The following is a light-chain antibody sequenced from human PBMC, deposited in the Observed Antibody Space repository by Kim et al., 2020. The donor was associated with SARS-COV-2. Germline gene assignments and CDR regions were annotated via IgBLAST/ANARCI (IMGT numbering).Light chain of an antibody. J-gene: IGLJ3*02. V-gene: IGLV1-51*01. Sequence: QPVLTQPPSVSAAPGQKVTISCSGSTSNIGNNYVSWYQQFPGTAPKVLIYDNNKRPSGIPDRFSGSKSGTSATLGITGLQTGDEADYYCGTWDSSLSAWVFGGGTQLTVL. CDR2: DNN. CDR1: TSNIGNNY. CDR3: GTWDSSLSAWV.